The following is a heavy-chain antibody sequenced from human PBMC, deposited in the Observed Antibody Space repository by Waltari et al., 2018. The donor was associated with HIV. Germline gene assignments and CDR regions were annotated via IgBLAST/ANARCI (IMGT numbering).Heavy chain of an antibody. CDR3: ARHESIAAALNWFDP. CDR2: INHSGST. D-gene: IGHD6-13*01. Sequence: QVQLQQWGAGLLKPSETLSLTCAVYGGSFSGYYWSWIRQPPGKGLEWIGEINHSGSTNYNPSLKSRVTISGDTSKNQFSLKLSSVTAADTAVYYCARHESIAAALNWFDPWGQGTLVTVSS. V-gene: IGHV4-34*01. CDR1: GGSFSGYY. J-gene: IGHJ5*02.